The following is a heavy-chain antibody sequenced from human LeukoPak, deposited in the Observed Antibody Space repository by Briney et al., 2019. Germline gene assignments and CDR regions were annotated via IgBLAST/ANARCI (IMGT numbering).Heavy chain of an antibody. D-gene: IGHD6-19*01. V-gene: IGHV3-23*01. J-gene: IGHJ4*02. Sequence: GGSLRLSCAASGFPFSSHVLSWVRQAPGKGLEWVSGIRGSGDSTYYADSVKGRFTISRDNSKNTLYLQMNSLRAEDTAVYYCARDLAVASDYWGQGTLVTVSS. CDR2: IRGSGDST. CDR3: ARDLAVASDY. CDR1: GFPFSSHV.